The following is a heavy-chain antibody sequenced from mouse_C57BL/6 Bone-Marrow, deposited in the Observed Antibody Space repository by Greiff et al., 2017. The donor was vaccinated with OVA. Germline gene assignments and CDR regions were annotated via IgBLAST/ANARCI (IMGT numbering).Heavy chain of an antibody. CDR2: IYPGGGYT. Sequence: VQLQQSGAELVRPGTSVKMSCKASGYTFTNYWIGWAKQRPGHGLEWIGDIYPGGGYTNYNEKFKGKATLTADKSSSTAYMQFSSLTSEDSAIYYGARKVGYDLNYFDYWGQGTTLTVSS. CDR1: GYTFTNYW. D-gene: IGHD2-2*01. J-gene: IGHJ2*01. CDR3: ARKVGYDLNYFDY. V-gene: IGHV1-63*01.